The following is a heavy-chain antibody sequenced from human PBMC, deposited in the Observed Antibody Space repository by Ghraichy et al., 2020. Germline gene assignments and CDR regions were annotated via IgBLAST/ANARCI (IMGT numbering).Heavy chain of an antibody. D-gene: IGHD1-20*01. CDR1: GFTFSSYA. CDR2: ISYDGSNK. CDR3: AREYNWNDGFDY. J-gene: IGHJ4*02. Sequence: GGSLRLSCAASGFTFSSYAMHWVRQAPGKGLEWVAVISYDGSNKYYADSVKGRFTISRDNSKNTLYLQMNSLRAEDTAVYYCAREYNWNDGFDYWGQGTLVTVSS. V-gene: IGHV3-30*04.